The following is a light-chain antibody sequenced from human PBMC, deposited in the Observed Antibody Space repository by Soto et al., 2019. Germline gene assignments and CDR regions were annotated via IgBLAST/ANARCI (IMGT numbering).Light chain of an antibody. CDR2: GAS. CDR3: QQYRT. CDR1: QSVSSSY. J-gene: IGKJ1*01. Sequence: TQSPSSLSASVGDRVTITCRASQSVSSSYLAWYQQKPGQAPRLLMYGASSRATGIPDRFSGSGSGTDFTLTISRLEPEDFAVYYCQQYRTFGQGTKVDIK. V-gene: IGKV3-20*01.